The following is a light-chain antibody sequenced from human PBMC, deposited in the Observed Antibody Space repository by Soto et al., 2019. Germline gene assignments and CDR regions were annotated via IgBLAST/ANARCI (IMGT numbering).Light chain of an antibody. J-gene: IGLJ2*01. Sequence: QTVVTQEPSFSVSPGGTVTLTCGLTSGSVSTTYYPSWYQQTPGQAPRTLIYSTNIRSSGVPDRFSGCILGNKAALTITGAQADDESDYHCMLYMGGGLVVYVGGTKVTVL. V-gene: IGLV8-61*01. CDR3: MLYMGGGLVV. CDR2: STN. CDR1: SGSVSTTYY.